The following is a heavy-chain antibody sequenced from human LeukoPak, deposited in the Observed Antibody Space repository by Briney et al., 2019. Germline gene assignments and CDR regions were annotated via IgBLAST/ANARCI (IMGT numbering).Heavy chain of an antibody. CDR2: ISGSGGGT. Sequence: GGSLRLSCAASGFTFSSHAMSWVRQAPGKGLAGVTGISGSGGGTYYTDSVKGRFTISRDNSKNMLYLQMNSLRAEDTAVYYCAKDRDSSVYYWADWGQGTLVTVSS. V-gene: IGHV3-23*01. J-gene: IGHJ4*02. D-gene: IGHD3-22*01. CDR1: GFTFSSHA. CDR3: AKDRDSSVYYWAD.